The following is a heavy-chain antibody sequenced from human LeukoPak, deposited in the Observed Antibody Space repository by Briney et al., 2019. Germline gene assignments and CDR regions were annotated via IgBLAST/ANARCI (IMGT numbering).Heavy chain of an antibody. J-gene: IGHJ4*02. CDR1: GGTFSSYA. CDR3: ARAYRGYSYGYPDY. D-gene: IGHD5-18*01. V-gene: IGHV1-69*05. Sequence: SVKVSCKASGGTFSSYAISWVRQAPGQGLEWMGRIIPIFGTANYAQKFQGRVTVTTDESTSTAYMELSSLRSEDTAVYYCARAYRGYSYGYPDYWGQGTLVTVSS. CDR2: IIPIFGTA.